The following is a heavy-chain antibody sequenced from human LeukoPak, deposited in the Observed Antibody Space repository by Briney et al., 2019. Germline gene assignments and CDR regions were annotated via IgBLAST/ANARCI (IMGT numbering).Heavy chain of an antibody. D-gene: IGHD2-15*01. Sequence: SETLSLTCSVSAGSISGHFWSWIRQSPGKGLEWIGYIYYSGSTSYNPSLKSRVTISVDTSKNQFSLKLSSVTAADTAVYYCARDPYCSDGSCYTRRTYYYYGMDVWGQGTTVTVSS. CDR2: IYYSGST. CDR3: ARDPYCSDGSCYTRRTYYYYGMDV. V-gene: IGHV4-59*11. CDR1: AGSISGHF. J-gene: IGHJ6*02.